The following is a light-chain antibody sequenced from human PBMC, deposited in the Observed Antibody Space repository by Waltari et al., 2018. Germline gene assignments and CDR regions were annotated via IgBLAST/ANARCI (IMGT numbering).Light chain of an antibody. J-gene: IGKJ4*01. V-gene: IGKV3-15*01. CDR3: QQYHNWPPLT. CDR1: QSILKK. CDR2: QAS. Sequence: EIVMTQTPGTLSVSPGESATLSCRASQSILKKLVWYQQNPGQAPRLLIYQASTRATGIPARFSGSGSGTEFTLTISSLQSEDSAVYYCQQYHNWPPLTFGGGTKVEIK.